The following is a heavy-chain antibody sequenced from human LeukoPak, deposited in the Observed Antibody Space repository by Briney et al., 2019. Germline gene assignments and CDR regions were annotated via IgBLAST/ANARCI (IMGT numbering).Heavy chain of an antibody. D-gene: IGHD2/OR15-2a*01. CDR1: GYTFTGYY. J-gene: IGHJ3*01. V-gene: IGHV1-2*02. Sequence: GASVKVSCKASGYTFTGYYMHWVRQAPGQGLEWMGWINPDSGGTNNAQKFQGRVTMTRDTSISTAYMELSRLRSDDTAVYYCARTFYDTLDSDAFDFWGQGTMVIVPS. CDR2: INPDSGGT. CDR3: ARTFYDTLDSDAFDF.